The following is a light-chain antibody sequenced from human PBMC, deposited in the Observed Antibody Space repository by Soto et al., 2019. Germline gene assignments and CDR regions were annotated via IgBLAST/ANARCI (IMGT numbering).Light chain of an antibody. V-gene: IGKV1-33*01. J-gene: IGKJ4*01. Sequence: EIQMTQSASSLPASVGDTVTISCQASQDISKYLNWFQQKPGKAPKLLIYDVFNVETGVPSRFSGRGSGTDFTLIISNLQPEDFATYYCQQYDQLPITFGGGTKVDI. CDR3: QQYDQLPIT. CDR2: DVF. CDR1: QDISKY.